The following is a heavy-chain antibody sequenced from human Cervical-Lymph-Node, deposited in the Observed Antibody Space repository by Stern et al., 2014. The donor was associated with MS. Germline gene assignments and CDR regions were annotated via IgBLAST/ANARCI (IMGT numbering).Heavy chain of an antibody. D-gene: IGHD3-3*01. J-gene: IGHJ4*02. CDR3: VCWSDYTDY. Sequence: VQLVESGAEVKKPGASVKLSCKASGYTFTNCYMHWVRQAPGQGLEWMGIMNPSGHSTTSAQNFQGRVTVTRDQSTSTVYMELSSLRSEDTALYYCVCWSDYTDYWGQGTLVTVSS. CDR2: MNPSGHST. CDR1: GYTFTNCY. V-gene: IGHV1-46*01.